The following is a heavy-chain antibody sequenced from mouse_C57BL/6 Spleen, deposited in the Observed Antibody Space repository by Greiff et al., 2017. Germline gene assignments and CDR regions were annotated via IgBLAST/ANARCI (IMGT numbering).Heavy chain of an antibody. V-gene: IGHV1-80*01. CDR1: GYAFSSYW. Sequence: VQLVESGAELVKPGASVKISCKASGYAFSSYWMNWVKQRPGKGLEWIGQIYPGDGDTNYNGKFKGKATLTADKSSSTAYMQRSSLTSEDSAVYFWARGTTKDFDVWGTGTTVTVSS. CDR2: IYPGDGDT. J-gene: IGHJ1*03. CDR3: ARGTTKDFDV. D-gene: IGHD1-1*01.